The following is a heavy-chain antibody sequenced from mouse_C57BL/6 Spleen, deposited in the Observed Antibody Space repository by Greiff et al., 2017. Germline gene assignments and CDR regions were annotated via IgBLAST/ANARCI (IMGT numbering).Heavy chain of an antibody. CDR2: IRNKANGYTT. D-gene: IGHD2-12*01. J-gene: IGHJ4*01. CDR3: ARYISFYYAMDY. Sequence: EVMLVESGGGLVQPGGSLSLSCAASGFTFTDYYMSWVRQPPGKALAWLGFIRNKANGYTTEYSASVKGRFTISRDNSQSILYLQMNALRAEDSATYYCARYISFYYAMDYWGQGTSVTVSS. V-gene: IGHV7-3*01. CDR1: GFTFTDYY.